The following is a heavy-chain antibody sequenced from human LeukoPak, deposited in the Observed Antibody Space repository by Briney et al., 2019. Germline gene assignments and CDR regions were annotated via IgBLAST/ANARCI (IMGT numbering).Heavy chain of an antibody. CDR1: GGSISSGGYY. CDR2: IYYSGST. V-gene: IGHV4-31*03. Sequence: SQTLSLTCTVSGGSISSGGYYWSWIRQHPGTGLEWIGYIYYSGSTYYNPSLKSRVTISVDTSKNRFSLKLSSVTAADTAVYYCARASGGDYGRGAFDIWGQGTMVTVSS. CDR3: ARASGGDYGRGAFDI. D-gene: IGHD4-17*01. J-gene: IGHJ3*02.